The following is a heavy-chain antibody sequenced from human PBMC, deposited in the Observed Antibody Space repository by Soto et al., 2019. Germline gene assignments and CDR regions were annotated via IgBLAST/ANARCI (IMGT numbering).Heavy chain of an antibody. CDR2: ISSNGHGT. CDR1: EFTFSNYA. J-gene: IGHJ4*02. Sequence: EVQLVESVGGLVQPGGTLRLSCAASEFTFSNYAMHWVRQAPGKGLEYVSTISSNGHGTDYANSVKGRFTISRDNFMNTLYLQMGSLRAEDMAVYSCTRGSNGSHFDYWGQGTLVTVSS. V-gene: IGHV3-64*01. D-gene: IGHD2-8*01. CDR3: TRGSNGSHFDY.